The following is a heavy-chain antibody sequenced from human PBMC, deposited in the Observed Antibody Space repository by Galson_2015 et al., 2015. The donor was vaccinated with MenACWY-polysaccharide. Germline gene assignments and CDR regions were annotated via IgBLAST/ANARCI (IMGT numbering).Heavy chain of an antibody. V-gene: IGHV1-18*01. CDR3: AFLGDFRPVAGVMGDEF. D-gene: IGHD6-19*01. J-gene: IGHJ4*02. Sequence: QSGAEVTKPGASVKVSCKASGYTFTRYGISWVRQAPGQGLEWMGWIRAYNGNTNYAEKLQGRVTMTTDTSTSTAYMELRSLRPDDTAVYYCAFLGDFRPVAGVMGDEFWGQGTLVTVSS. CDR1: GYTFTRYG. CDR2: IRAYNGNT.